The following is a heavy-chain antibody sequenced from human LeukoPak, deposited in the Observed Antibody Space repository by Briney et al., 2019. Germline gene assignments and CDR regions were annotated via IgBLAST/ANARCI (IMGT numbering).Heavy chain of an antibody. Sequence: PGGSLRLSCAVSGFTFSSYWMHWVRQAPGKGLEWVSAISGSGGSTYYADSVKGRFTISRDNSKNTLYLQMNSLRAEDTAVYYCANRDVTYFDYWGQGTLVTVSS. CDR1: GFTFSSYW. D-gene: IGHD2-21*02. CDR2: ISGSGGST. J-gene: IGHJ4*02. CDR3: ANRDVTYFDY. V-gene: IGHV3-23*01.